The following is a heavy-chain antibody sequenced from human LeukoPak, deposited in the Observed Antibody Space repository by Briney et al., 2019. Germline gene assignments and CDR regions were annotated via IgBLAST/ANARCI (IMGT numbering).Heavy chain of an antibody. V-gene: IGHV3-74*01. CDR1: GFTFSSYW. J-gene: IGHJ2*01. Sequence: GGSLRLSCAVSGFTFSSYWMHWVRQSPGKGLAWVSRITSDGSATDYADSVRGRFTVSIDNAKNTLFLHMDSLRVEDTAVYYCARDASPGYFDLWGRGTLVTVSS. CDR3: ARDASPGYFDL. CDR2: ITSDGSAT.